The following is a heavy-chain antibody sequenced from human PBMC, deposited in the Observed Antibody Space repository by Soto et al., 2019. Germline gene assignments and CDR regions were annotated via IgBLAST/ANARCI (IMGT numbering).Heavy chain of an antibody. Sequence: SVKVSCKASGGTFSSYAISWVRQAPGQGLEWMGGIIPIFGTANYAQKFQGRVTITADESTSTAYMELSSLRSEDTAVYYCARVSPLMVRGVIIDFNYYYGMDVWGQGATVTVSS. CDR1: GGTFSSYA. D-gene: IGHD3-10*01. V-gene: IGHV1-69*13. CDR2: IIPIFGTA. J-gene: IGHJ6*02. CDR3: ARVSPLMVRGVIIDFNYYYGMDV.